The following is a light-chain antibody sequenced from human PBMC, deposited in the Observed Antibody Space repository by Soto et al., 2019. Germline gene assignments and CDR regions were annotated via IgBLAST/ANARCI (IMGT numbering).Light chain of an antibody. CDR1: QSDSSSY. CDR3: QQYGSSPPAT. J-gene: IGKJ1*01. Sequence: EIVLTQSPGTLSLSPGERATLSCSASQSDSSSYLAWYQQKPGQAPRLLIYGASSRATGIPDRFSGSGSGTDFTLTISRLEPEDFAVYYCQQYGSSPPATFGQGTKVEIK. V-gene: IGKV3-20*01. CDR2: GAS.